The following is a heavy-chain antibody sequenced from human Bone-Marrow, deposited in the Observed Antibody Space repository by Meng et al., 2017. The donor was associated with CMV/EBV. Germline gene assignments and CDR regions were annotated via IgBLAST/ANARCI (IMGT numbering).Heavy chain of an antibody. CDR3: AREGIAAAGTYYYYYGMDV. V-gene: IGHV3-30*02. Sequence: GESLKISCVESGFTFSRYGMHWVRQAPGKGLEWVAFVRNDGSKKYYADSVKGRFTISRDNAKNSLYLQMNSLRAEDTAVYYCAREGIAAAGTYYYYYGMDVWGQGTTVTGSS. D-gene: IGHD6-13*01. CDR1: GFTFSRYG. J-gene: IGHJ6*01. CDR2: VRNDGSKK.